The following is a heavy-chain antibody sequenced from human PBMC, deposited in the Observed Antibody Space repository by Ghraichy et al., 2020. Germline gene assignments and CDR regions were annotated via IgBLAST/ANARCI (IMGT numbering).Heavy chain of an antibody. Sequence: GESLRLSCAASGFTFNIYGMNWVRQAPGKGLEWVSYISSTSSAMYYADSVKGRFTISRDNAKNSLYLQMNSLRDEDTAVYYCASNLPPMDWGQGTLVTVSS. CDR1: GFTFNIYG. V-gene: IGHV3-48*02. CDR2: ISSTSSAM. CDR3: ASNLPPMD. D-gene: IGHD5-24*01. J-gene: IGHJ4*02.